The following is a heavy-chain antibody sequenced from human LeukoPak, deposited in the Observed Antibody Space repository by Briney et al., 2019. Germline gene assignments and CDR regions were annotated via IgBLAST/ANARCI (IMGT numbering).Heavy chain of an antibody. CDR3: ARGPLRYFDWLSPLTFDI. J-gene: IGHJ3*02. V-gene: IGHV4-4*07. CDR1: GGSISSYY. D-gene: IGHD3-9*01. CDR2: IYTSGST. Sequence: PSETLSLTCTVSGGSISSYYWSWIRQPAGKGLEWIGRIYTSGSTNYNPSLRSRVTMSVDTSKNQFSLKLSSVTAADTAVYYCARGPLRYFDWLSPLTFDIWGQGTMVTVSS.